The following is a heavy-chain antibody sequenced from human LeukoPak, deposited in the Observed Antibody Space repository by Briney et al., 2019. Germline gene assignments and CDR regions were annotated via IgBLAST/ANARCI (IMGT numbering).Heavy chain of an antibody. V-gene: IGHV4-34*01. CDR2: INHSGST. J-gene: IGHJ6*03. CDR3: ARFAYDSSGYYFYYYYYMDV. CDR1: GGSFSGYY. D-gene: IGHD3-22*01. Sequence: SETLSLTCAVYGGSFSGYYWSWIRQPPGKGLEWIGEINHSGSTNYNPSLKSRVTISVDTSKNQFSLKLSSVTAADTAVYYCARFAYDSSGYYFYYYYYMDVWGKGTTVTISS.